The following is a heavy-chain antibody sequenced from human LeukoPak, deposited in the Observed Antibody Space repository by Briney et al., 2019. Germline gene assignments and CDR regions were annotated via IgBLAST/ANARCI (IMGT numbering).Heavy chain of an antibody. J-gene: IGHJ4*02. CDR3: ARGYSSSWYDLYYFDY. CDR2: ISGSGGST. V-gene: IGHV3-23*01. Sequence: GGSLRLSCAASGFTFSSYAMSWVRQAPGKGLEWVSAISGSGGSTYYADSVKGRFTISRDNSKNTLYLQMNSLRAEDTAVYYCARGYSSSWYDLYYFDYWGQGTLVTVSS. D-gene: IGHD6-13*01. CDR1: GFTFSSYA.